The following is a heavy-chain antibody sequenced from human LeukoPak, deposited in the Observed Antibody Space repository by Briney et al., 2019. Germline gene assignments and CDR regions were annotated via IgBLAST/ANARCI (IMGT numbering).Heavy chain of an antibody. CDR3: AGRPLDYGGNPFDY. J-gene: IGHJ4*02. CDR2: VNHSGST. CDR1: GGSFRGYY. D-gene: IGHD4-17*01. V-gene: IGHV4-34*01. Sequence: SETLSLTCAVYGGSFRGYYWSWIRQPPGKGLEWIGEVNHSGSTNYNPSLKSRVTISVDTSKNQFSLKLSSVTAADTAVYYYAGRPLDYGGNPFDYWGQGTLVTVSS.